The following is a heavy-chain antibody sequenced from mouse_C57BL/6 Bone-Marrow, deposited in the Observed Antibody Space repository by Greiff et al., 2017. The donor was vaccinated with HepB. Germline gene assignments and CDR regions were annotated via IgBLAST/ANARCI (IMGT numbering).Heavy chain of an antibody. CDR2: IYPRSGNT. V-gene: IGHV1-81*01. J-gene: IGHJ4*01. CDR1: GYTFTSYG. D-gene: IGHD1-1*01. Sequence: VMLVESGAELARPGASVKLSCKASGYTFTSYGISWVKQRTGQGLEWIGEIYPRSGNTYYNEKFKGKATLTADKSSSTAYMELRSLTSEDSAVYFCARKVGGPMDYWGQGTSVTVSS. CDR3: ARKVGGPMDY.